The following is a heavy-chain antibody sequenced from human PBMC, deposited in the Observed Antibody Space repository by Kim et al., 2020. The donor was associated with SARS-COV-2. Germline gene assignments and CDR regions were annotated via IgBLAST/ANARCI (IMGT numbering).Heavy chain of an antibody. V-gene: IGHV4-39*01. CDR2: AYYIGNT. Sequence: SETLSLTCTVSGGSLSSSSYYWGWIRQPPGKGLEWIGTAYYIGNTYYNPSLKSRVTISVDTSKNQFSLKLGSVTAADTAVYYCARHQMDSSGWYV. D-gene: IGHD6-19*01. CDR3: ARHQMDSSGWYV. CDR1: GGSLSSSSYY. J-gene: IGHJ2*01.